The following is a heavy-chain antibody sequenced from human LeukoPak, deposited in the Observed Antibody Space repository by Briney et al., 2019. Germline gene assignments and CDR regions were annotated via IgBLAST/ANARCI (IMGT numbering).Heavy chain of an antibody. CDR3: AREQTIVVVPAAIGDYYYYMDV. J-gene: IGHJ6*03. CDR2: IKQDGSEK. CDR1: GFTFSSYW. Sequence: GGSLRLSCAASGFTFSSYWMSWVRQAPGKGLERVANIKQDGSEKYYVDSVKGRFTISRDNAKNSLYLQMNSLRAEDTAVYYCAREQTIVVVPAAIGDYYYYMDVWGKGTTVTVSS. V-gene: IGHV3-7*01. D-gene: IGHD2-2*02.